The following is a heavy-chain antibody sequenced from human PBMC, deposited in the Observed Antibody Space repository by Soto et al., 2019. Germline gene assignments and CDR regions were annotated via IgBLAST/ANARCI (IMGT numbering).Heavy chain of an antibody. CDR1: GFTFSSYG. V-gene: IGHV3-30*03. Sequence: QVQLVESGGGVVQPGRSLRLSCAASGFTFSSYGMHWVRQAPGKGLEWVAVISYDGSNKYYADSVKGRFTISRDNSKNTLYLQMNSLRAEDTAVYYCAGNMGIAAAVPDYWGQGTLVTVSS. CDR2: ISYDGSNK. D-gene: IGHD6-13*01. J-gene: IGHJ4*02. CDR3: AGNMGIAAAVPDY.